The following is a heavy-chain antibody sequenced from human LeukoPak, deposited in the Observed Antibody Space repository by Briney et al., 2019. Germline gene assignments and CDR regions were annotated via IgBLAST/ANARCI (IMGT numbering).Heavy chain of an antibody. CDR3: ARGPRLAARLWRGSNKGPAFDY. J-gene: IGHJ4*02. Sequence: ASETLSLTCTVSGGSISSSSYYWGWIRQPPGKGLEWIGSIYYSGSTYYNPSLKSRVTISVDTSKNQFSRKLSSVTAADTAVYYCARGPRLAARLWRGSNKGPAFDYWGQGTLVTVSS. CDR1: GGSISSSSYY. D-gene: IGHD6-6*01. V-gene: IGHV4-39*01. CDR2: IYYSGST.